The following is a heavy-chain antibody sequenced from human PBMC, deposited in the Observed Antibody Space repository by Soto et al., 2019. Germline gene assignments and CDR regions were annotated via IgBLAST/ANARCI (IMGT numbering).Heavy chain of an antibody. D-gene: IGHD6-25*01. CDR1: GYTFTHYY. Sequence: QVQLVQSGAEVKKPGASVKLSCRTSGYTFTHYYIHWVRQAPGQGLEWLAIINPASGSTNYAQDFLGRVTLTMDTSTTTVYMELSGLRAEDTEIFYGARDLAAGDHWGQGTLVTVSS. CDR2: INPASGST. V-gene: IGHV1-46*01. CDR3: ARDLAAGDH. J-gene: IGHJ4*02.